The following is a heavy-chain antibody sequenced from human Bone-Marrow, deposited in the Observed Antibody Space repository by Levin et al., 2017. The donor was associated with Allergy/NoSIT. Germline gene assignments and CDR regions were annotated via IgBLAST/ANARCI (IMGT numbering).Heavy chain of an antibody. CDR2: TSSSGSAI. CDR1: GFTFSDYY. D-gene: IGHD2-2*01. Sequence: GGSLRLSCAASGFTFSDYYMSWIRQAPGKGLEWVSYTSSSGSAIYYADSVKGRFTISRDNAKNSLYLQMNSLRAEDTAVYYCARGGRGYCNSASCFGDWGQGTLVTVSS. CDR3: ARGGRGYCNSASCFGD. V-gene: IGHV3-11*01. J-gene: IGHJ4*02.